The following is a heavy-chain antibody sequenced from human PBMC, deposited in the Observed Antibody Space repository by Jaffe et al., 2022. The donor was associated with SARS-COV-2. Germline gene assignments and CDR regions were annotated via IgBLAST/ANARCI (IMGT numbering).Heavy chain of an antibody. CDR2: MNPNSGNT. CDR3: ARLRGLRGGWRYAQYYYMDV. Sequence: QVQLVQSGAEVKKPGASVKVSCKASGYTFTSYDINWVRQATGQGLEWMGWMNPNSGNTGYAQKFQGRVTMTRNTSISTAYMELSSLRSEDTAVYYCARLRGLRGGWRYAQYYYMDVWGKGTTVTVSS. D-gene: IGHD6-19*01. J-gene: IGHJ6*03. V-gene: IGHV1-8*01. CDR1: GYTFTSYD.